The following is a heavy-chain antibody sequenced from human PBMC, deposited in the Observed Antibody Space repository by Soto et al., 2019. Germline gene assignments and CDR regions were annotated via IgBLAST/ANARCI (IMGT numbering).Heavy chain of an antibody. J-gene: IGHJ2*01. CDR2: ISGSGGST. Sequence: GKCLEWVSAISGSGGSTYYAYSVKGRFTISRYNSKYTLFLQMNSLRAEDTAVYYCANFFFQAEVVIRALFTVSAFLLNRSSDL. CDR3: ANFFFQAEVVIRALFTVSAFLLNRSSDL. V-gene: IGHV3-23*01. D-gene: IGHD1-26*01.